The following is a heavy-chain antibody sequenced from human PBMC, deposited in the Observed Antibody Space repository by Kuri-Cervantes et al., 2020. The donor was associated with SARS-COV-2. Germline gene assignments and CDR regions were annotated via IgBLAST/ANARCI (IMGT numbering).Heavy chain of an antibody. Sequence: ESLKISCTVSGGSTSSYYWSWIRQPPGKGLEWIGYIYYSGSTNYNPSLKSRVTISINTSNNQFSLKLSSVTAADTAVYYCARDSAGTVDYWGQGTLVTVSS. J-gene: IGHJ4*02. D-gene: IGHD6-19*01. CDR1: GGSTSSYY. CDR3: ARDSAGTVDY. V-gene: IGHV4-59*01. CDR2: IYYSGST.